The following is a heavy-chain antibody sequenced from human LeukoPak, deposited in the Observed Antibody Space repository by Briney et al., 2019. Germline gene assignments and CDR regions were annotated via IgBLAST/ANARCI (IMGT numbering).Heavy chain of an antibody. Sequence: SETLSLTCAVSGGSISSYYWSWIRQPPGKGLEWIGYIYYSGSTNYNPSLKSRVTISVDTSKNQFSLKLSSVTAADTAVYYCARVSGELRGSGSYREYYFDYWGQGTLVTVSS. V-gene: IGHV4-59*01. CDR1: GGSISSYY. CDR3: ARVSGELRGSGSYREYYFDY. CDR2: IYYSGST. J-gene: IGHJ4*02. D-gene: IGHD3-10*01.